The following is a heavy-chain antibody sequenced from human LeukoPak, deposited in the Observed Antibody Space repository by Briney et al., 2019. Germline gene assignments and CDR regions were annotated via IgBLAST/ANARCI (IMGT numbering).Heavy chain of an antibody. V-gene: IGHV4-61*01. CDR2: IYYSGNT. CDR3: ARLGGSGWFDS. CDR1: GGSVGSGSSH. J-gene: IGHJ5*01. D-gene: IGHD6-19*01. Sequence: PSETLSLTCTVSGGSVGSGSSHWVWIRQPPGRGLEWIGYIYYSGNTNYNPSLESRVPISLDTSKNQFSLRLNSVTAADTAVYYCARLGGSGWFDSWGRGTLVTVSS.